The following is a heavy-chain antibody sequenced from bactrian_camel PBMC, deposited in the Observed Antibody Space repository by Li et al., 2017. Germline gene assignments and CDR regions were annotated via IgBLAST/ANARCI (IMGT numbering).Heavy chain of an antibody. J-gene: IGHJ4*01. CDR2: IYTGTSST. Sequence: HVQLVESGGGTVQAGGSLRLSCAVSGLTYAMAWFRQAPGQEREGVAVIYTGTSSTNYVDSIKGRFTISQDNAKSTVYLQMNNLKPEDTAMYYCAAYVGSRVLGPWSYERGTYDFWGPGTQVTVS. V-gene: IGHV3S54*01. CDR1: GLTYA. CDR3: AAYVGSRVLGPWSYERGTYDF. D-gene: IGHD7*01.